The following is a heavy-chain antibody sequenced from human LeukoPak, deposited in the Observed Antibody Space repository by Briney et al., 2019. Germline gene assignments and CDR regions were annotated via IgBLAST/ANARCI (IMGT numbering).Heavy chain of an antibody. CDR3: ATRGSSYPSYCFDY. CDR1: GFAFSSYS. D-gene: IGHD3-3*01. J-gene: IGHJ4*02. Sequence: GGSLRLSCAASGFAFSSYSMNWVRQAPGKGLEWVSSISNIGTYIYYADSVKGRFTISRDNTKNSLYLQMNSLRAEDTAVYYCATRGSSYPSYCFDYWGQGALVTVSS. CDR2: ISNIGTYI. V-gene: IGHV3-21*01.